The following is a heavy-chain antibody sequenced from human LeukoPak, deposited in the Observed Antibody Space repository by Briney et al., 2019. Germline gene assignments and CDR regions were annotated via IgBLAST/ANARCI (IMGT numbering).Heavy chain of an antibody. CDR3: AGGYSSTPAL. CDR1: GFTFNSFG. V-gene: IGHV3-30*03. D-gene: IGHD6-13*01. J-gene: IGHJ3*01. Sequence: PGGSLRLSCAASGFTFNSFGMHWVRQAPGKGLEWVAVISYDVTKKSYAESVQGRFTISRDNAKNSLYLQMNSLRAEDTAVYYCAGGYSSTPALWGQGTMVTVSS. CDR2: ISYDVTKK.